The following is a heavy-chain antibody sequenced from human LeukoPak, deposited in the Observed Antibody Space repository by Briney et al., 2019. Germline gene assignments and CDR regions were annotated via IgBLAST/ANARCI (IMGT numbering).Heavy chain of an antibody. CDR3: AKDPRIAVALYYFDY. CDR1: GFTFSSYA. CDR2: ISGSGSST. Sequence: GGCLRLSCAASGFTFSSYAMGWVRQAPGNGMEWVSAISGSGSSTYYADSVKGQFTISRYNSKNTLYLQMNSLRAEDTAVYYCAKDPRIAVALYYFDYWGQGTLVTVSS. J-gene: IGHJ4*02. D-gene: IGHD6-19*01. V-gene: IGHV3-23*01.